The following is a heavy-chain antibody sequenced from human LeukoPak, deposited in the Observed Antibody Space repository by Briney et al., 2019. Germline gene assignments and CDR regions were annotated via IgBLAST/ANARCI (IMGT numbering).Heavy chain of an antibody. CDR1: GFTFSSYS. CDR2: ISASATSI. V-gene: IGHV3-21*01. Sequence: KTGGSLRLSCAASGFTFSSYSMNWVRQAPGKGLEWVSFISASATSIYYADSVRGRFTISRDNAKSSLYLQMNSLRVEDTAVYYCARDGTWGPGTLVTVSS. CDR3: ARDGT. D-gene: IGHD1-26*01. J-gene: IGHJ5*02.